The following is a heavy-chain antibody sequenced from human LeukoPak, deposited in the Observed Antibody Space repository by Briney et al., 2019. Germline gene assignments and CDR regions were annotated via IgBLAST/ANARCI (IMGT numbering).Heavy chain of an antibody. D-gene: IGHD6-19*01. CDR1: GFTFSSYE. CDR3: ARDGRESSGYYNFFYYYMDV. J-gene: IGHJ6*03. CDR2: ISSSSSYI. Sequence: GGSLRLSCAASGFTFSSYEMNWVRQAPGKGLEWVSSISSSSSYIHYADSVKGRLTISRDNAKKSLHLQMNSLRAEDTAVYYCARDGRESSGYYNFFYYYMDVWGKGTTVIISS. V-gene: IGHV3-21*01.